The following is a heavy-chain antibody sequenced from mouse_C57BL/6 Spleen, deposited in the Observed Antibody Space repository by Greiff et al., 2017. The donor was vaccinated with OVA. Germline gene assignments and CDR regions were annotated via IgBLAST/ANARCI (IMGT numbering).Heavy chain of an antibody. CDR1: GFTFSDYG. D-gene: IGHD2-4*01. Sequence: EVQLVESGGGLVKPGGSLKLSCAASGFTFSDYGMHWVRQAPEKGLEWVAYISSGSSTIYYADTVKGRFTISRDNAKNTLFLQMTSLRSEDTAMYYCARPGDYDVGYAMDYWGQGTSVTVSS. CDR2: ISSGSSTI. J-gene: IGHJ4*01. CDR3: ARPGDYDVGYAMDY. V-gene: IGHV5-17*01.